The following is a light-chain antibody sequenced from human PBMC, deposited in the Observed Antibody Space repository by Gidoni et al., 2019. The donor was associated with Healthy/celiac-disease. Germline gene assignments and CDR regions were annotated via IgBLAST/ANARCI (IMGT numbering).Light chain of an antibody. CDR2: AAS. Sequence: DIQMTQSPSSLSASVRDRVTITCRASQSISSYLNWYQQKPGKAPKLLIYAASSLQSGVPSRFSGSGSGTDFTLTISSLQPEDFATYYCQQSYSTPRRTFGQGTKVEIK. J-gene: IGKJ1*01. V-gene: IGKV1-39*01. CDR1: QSISSY. CDR3: QQSYSTPRRT.